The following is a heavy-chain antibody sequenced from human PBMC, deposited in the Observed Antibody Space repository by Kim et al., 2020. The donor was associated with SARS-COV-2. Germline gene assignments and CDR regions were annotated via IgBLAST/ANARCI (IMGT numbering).Heavy chain of an antibody. CDR1: GGSISSEDYY. Sequence: TLSLTCTVSGGSISSEDYYWSWIRQPPGKGLEWIGYTSHSGSTYYNPSLKRRITKSKDTSKNHFSLPLTSLTTADTAVYYCATAAGDAFDIWGQGTMVTVSS. J-gene: IGHJ3*02. CDR3: ATAAGDAFDI. CDR2: TSHSGST. V-gene: IGHV4-30-4*01. D-gene: IGHD6-13*01.